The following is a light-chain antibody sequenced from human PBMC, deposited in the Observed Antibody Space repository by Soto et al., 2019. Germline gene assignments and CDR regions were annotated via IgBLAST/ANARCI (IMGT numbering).Light chain of an antibody. CDR3: QQFGTSPRYT. Sequence: EIALTQSPGPLSLSPGERATLSCRTSQSVSSSYLAWYQQKPGQAPRLLIYGASSRATGIPDRFSGSGSGTDFTLTISSLEPEDFAVYYCQQFGTSPRYTFGQGTTLEIK. J-gene: IGKJ2*01. V-gene: IGKV3-20*01. CDR2: GAS. CDR1: QSVSSSY.